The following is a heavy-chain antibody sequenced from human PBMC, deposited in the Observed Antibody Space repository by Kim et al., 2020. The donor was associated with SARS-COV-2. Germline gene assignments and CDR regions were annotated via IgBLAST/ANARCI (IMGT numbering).Heavy chain of an antibody. D-gene: IGHD6-13*01. V-gene: IGHV4-34*01. Sequence: SETLSLTCAVYGGSFSGYYWSWIRQPPGKGLEWIGEINHSGSTNYNPSLKSRATISVDTSKNQFSLKLSSVTAADTAVYYCARVRSSRFIIFYYYGMDVWGQATTVSVS. CDR2: INHSGST. J-gene: IGHJ6*02. CDR3: ARVRSSRFIIFYYYGMDV. CDR1: GGSFSGYY.